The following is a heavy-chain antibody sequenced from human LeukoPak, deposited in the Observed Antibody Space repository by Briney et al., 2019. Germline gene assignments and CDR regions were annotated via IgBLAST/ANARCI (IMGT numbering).Heavy chain of an antibody. CDR3: AALGYSSGWYPTDY. CDR1: GGSISSYY. J-gene: IGHJ4*02. Sequence: SETLSLTCTVSGGSISSYYWSLIRQPPGKGLEWIGYIYYSGSTNYNPSLKSRVTISVDTSKNQFSLKLSSVTAADTAVYYCAALGYSSGWYPTDYWGQGTLVTVSS. V-gene: IGHV4-59*08. CDR2: IYYSGST. D-gene: IGHD6-19*01.